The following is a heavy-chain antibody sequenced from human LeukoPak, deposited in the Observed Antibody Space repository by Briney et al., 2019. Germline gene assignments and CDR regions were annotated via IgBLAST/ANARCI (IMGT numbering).Heavy chain of an antibody. Sequence: ASVKVSCKASGYTFTSYDINWVRQATGQGLEWMGWISAYNGNTNYAQKLQGRVTMTTDTSTSTAYMELRSLRSDDTAVYYCARDPLGYCSGGSCYGYYWGQGTLVTVSS. J-gene: IGHJ4*02. V-gene: IGHV1-18*01. D-gene: IGHD2-15*01. CDR2: ISAYNGNT. CDR1: GYTFTSYD. CDR3: ARDPLGYCSGGSCYGYY.